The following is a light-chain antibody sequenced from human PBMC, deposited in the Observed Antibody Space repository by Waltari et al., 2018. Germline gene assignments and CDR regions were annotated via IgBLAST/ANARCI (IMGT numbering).Light chain of an antibody. Sequence: EIILTQSPVTLSLSPGDRATLSCRATQSIGTYLAWYQQKTGQAPRLLIYDASNRATGIPARFSGSGSGTDFTLTISSLEPEDFAVYHCQQGTTWLFGPGTKVEIK. CDR3: QQGTTWL. CDR2: DAS. V-gene: IGKV3-11*01. J-gene: IGKJ3*01. CDR1: QSIGTY.